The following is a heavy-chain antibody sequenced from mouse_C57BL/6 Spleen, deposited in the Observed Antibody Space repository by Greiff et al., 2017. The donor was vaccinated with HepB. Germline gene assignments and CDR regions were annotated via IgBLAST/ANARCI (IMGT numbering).Heavy chain of an antibody. V-gene: IGHV1-22*01. CDR2: INPNNGGT. CDR3: ARLWGSSPYYFDY. CDR1: GYTFTDYN. D-gene: IGHD1-1*01. Sequence: VQLKQSGPELVKPGASVKMSCKASGYTFTDYNMHWVKQSHGKSLEWIGYINPNNGGTSYNQKFKGKATLTVNKSSSTAYMELRSLTSEDSAVYYCARLWGSSPYYFDYWGQGTTLTVSS. J-gene: IGHJ2*01.